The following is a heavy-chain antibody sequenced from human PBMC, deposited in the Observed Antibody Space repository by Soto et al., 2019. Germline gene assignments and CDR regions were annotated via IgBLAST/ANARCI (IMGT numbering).Heavy chain of an antibody. CDR2: ILVGGST. CDR3: AKATATGGGAFEI. Sequence: GGSLRLSCATSGLTFSNYAMGWVRQAPGKGLEWVSTILVGGSTHYEDSVKGRFTISRDTSKNTVYLQMNSLTAGDTAVYYCAKATATGGGAFEICGQGTMVTVSS. CDR1: GLTFSNYA. V-gene: IGHV3-23*01. D-gene: IGHD2-8*02. J-gene: IGHJ3*02.